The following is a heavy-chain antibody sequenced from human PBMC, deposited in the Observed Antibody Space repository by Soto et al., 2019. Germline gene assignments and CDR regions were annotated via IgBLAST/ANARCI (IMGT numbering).Heavy chain of an antibody. J-gene: IGHJ6*01. Sequence: QVQLQESGPGLVKPSQTLSLTCTVSGGSISSGDYYWSWIRQPPGKGLEWIGYIYYSGSTYYNPARRSRVIISADTSQNQFSLKLNSVHAADTAVYYCASAKVTASTSGGNGLDVWGQGTTVTVSS. CDR1: GGSISSGDYY. V-gene: IGHV4-30-4*01. CDR3: ASAKVTASTSGGNGLDV. D-gene: IGHD1-26*01. CDR2: IYYSGST.